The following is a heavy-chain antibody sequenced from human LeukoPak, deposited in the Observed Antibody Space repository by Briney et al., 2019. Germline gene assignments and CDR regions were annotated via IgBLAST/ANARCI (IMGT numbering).Heavy chain of an antibody. V-gene: IGHV4-59*01. D-gene: IGHD4-11*01. CDR1: GGSISSYY. J-gene: IGHJ5*02. Sequence: PPETLSLTCTVSGGSISSYYWSWIRQPPGKGLEWIGYIYYSGSTNYNPSLKSRVTISVDTSKNQFSLKLSSVTAADTAVYYCARELGASAATTWGQGTLVTVSS. CDR3: ARELGASAATT. CDR2: IYYSGST.